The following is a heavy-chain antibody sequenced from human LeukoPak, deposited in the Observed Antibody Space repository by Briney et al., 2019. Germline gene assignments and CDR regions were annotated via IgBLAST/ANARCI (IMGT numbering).Heavy chain of an antibody. CDR3: AREGLGVDIVATILYYYYMDV. Sequence: PSETLSLTCTVSGGSISSYYWSWIRQPAGKGLEWIGRIYTSGSTNYNPPLKSRVTMSVDTSKNQFSLKLSSVTAADTAVYYCAREGLGVDIVATILYYYYMDVWGKGTTVTVSS. D-gene: IGHD5-12*01. J-gene: IGHJ6*03. CDR2: IYTSGST. V-gene: IGHV4-4*07. CDR1: GGSISSYY.